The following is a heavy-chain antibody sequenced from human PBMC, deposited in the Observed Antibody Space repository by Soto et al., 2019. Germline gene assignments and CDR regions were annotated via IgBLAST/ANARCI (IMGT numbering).Heavy chain of an antibody. CDR1: GGTFSTYT. CDR3: ARRLDDRADEGFDV. J-gene: IGHJ3*01. V-gene: IGHV1-69*18. D-gene: IGHD3-16*01. Sequence: QVHLVQSGAEVRKPGSSVKVSCKTSGGTFSTYTIYWVRQAPGQGLEWMGRIIPLFGTTRYAQNFQDRVTITAEESTSTTYMDLSSLRAEDTALYYCARRLDDRADEGFDVWGEGTAVTVSA. CDR2: IIPLFGTT.